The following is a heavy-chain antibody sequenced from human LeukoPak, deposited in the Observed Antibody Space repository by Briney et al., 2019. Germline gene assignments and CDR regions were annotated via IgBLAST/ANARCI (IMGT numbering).Heavy chain of an antibody. D-gene: IGHD1-1*01. V-gene: IGHV3-23*01. Sequence: GGPLRLSCAASGFTFSDYAMSWVRQAPGKGLEWVSANSGLGGATYYADSAKGRFTISRDNSKNTLYLQMNSLRAEDTAVCYCAKTGGNSYPSRYYMDVWGKGTTVTVSS. CDR2: NSGLGGAT. CDR1: GFTFSDYA. J-gene: IGHJ6*03. CDR3: AKTGGNSYPSRYYMDV.